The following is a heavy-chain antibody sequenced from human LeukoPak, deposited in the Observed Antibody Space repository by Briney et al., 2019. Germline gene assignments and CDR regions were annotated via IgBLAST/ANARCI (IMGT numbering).Heavy chain of an antibody. CDR2: IYYSGST. V-gene: IGHV4-59*01. CDR3: ASGTREDYYDSSGYAFDI. J-gene: IGHJ3*02. D-gene: IGHD3-22*01. Sequence: PSETLSLTCTVSGGSISTYYGNWIRQAPGKGLEWIGYIYYSGSTNYNPSLKSRVTISVDTSRNQFSLKLSSVTAADTAVYYCASGTREDYYDSSGYAFDIWGQGTMVTVSS. CDR1: GGSISTYY.